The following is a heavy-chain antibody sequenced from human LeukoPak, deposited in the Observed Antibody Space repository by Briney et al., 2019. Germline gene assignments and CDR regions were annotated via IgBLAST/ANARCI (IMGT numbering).Heavy chain of an antibody. J-gene: IGHJ6*03. V-gene: IGHV1-18*01. CDR3: ARDSGIAADYYYMDV. D-gene: IGHD6-13*01. CDR1: GYTFTSYA. CDR2: ISAYNGNT. Sequence: ASVKVSCKASGYTFTSYAMNWVRQAPGQGLEWMGWISAYNGNTNYAQKLQGRVTMTTDTSTSTAYMELRSLRSDDTAVYYCARDSGIAADYYYMDVWGKGTTVTISS.